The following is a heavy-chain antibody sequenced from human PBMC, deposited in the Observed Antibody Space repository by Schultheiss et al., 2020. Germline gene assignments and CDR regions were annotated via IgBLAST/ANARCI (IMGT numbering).Heavy chain of an antibody. V-gene: IGHV3-73*01. CDR1: GFTFSSYA. CDR2: IRSKANSYAT. Sequence: GESLKISCAASGFTFSSYAMSWVRQASGKGLEWVGRIRSKANSYATAYAASVKGRFTISRDDSKNTAYLQMNSLKTEDTAVYYCTRSTPAAMENWFDPWGQGTLVTVSS. CDR3: TRSTPAAMENWFDP. J-gene: IGHJ5*02. D-gene: IGHD2-2*01.